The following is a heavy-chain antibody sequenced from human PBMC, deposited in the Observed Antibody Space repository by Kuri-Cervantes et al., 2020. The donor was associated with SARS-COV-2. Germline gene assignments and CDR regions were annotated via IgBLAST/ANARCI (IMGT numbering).Heavy chain of an antibody. CDR3: AMYFYGSGNYHDTLDK. CDR2: INAGNGDT. V-gene: IGHV1-3*01. CDR1: GYTFTGYY. J-gene: IGHJ4*02. D-gene: IGHD3-10*01. Sequence: ASVKVSCKASGYTFTGYYMHWVRQAPGQGLEWMGWINAGNGDTKISQKFQGRVTITRDIFADTAYMDLSSLRSEDTAVYYCAMYFYGSGNYHDTLDKWGQGTLVTVSS.